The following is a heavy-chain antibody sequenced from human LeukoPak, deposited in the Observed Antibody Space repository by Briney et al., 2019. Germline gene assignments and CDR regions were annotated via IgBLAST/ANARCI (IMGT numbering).Heavy chain of an antibody. CDR3: ARPVSRGSALVGAFDI. V-gene: IGHV5-51*01. CDR2: IYPGDSDT. D-gene: IGHD1-26*01. Sequence: GAALEISLYGSGYRFTSYWIGWVRQMPGKGLEGVGIIYPGDSDTRYSRSFQGQVTISADKSISTAYLQWSSLKASDTAMYYCARPVSRGSALVGAFDIWGQGTMVTVSS. J-gene: IGHJ3*02. CDR1: GYRFTSYW.